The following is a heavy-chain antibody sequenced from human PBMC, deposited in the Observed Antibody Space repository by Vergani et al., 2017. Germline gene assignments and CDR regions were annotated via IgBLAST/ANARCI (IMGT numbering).Heavy chain of an antibody. Sequence: QVQLQESGPRLVKPSQTLSLTCTVSGGSVDVDEFSWSWIRQSPGKGLEWIGNIYFSGSTNYNPSLKSRVSMTVDTSKNQFFLKLTSVTAADTAVYFCACSPDTGDSIDSWGQGTLVTVSS. CDR3: ACSPDTGDSIDS. CDR1: GGSVDVDEFS. CDR2: IYFSGST. V-gene: IGHV4-30-4*08. D-gene: IGHD1-14*01. J-gene: IGHJ4*02.